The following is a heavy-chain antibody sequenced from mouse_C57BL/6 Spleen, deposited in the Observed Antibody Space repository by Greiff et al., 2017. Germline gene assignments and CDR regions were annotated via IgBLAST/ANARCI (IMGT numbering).Heavy chain of an antibody. V-gene: IGHV6-6*01. J-gene: IGHJ2*01. CDR2: IRNKANNHAT. CDR1: GFTFSDAW. D-gene: IGHD4-1*01. Sequence: EVQLVESGGGLVQPGGSMKLSCAASGFTFSDAWLDWVRQSPEKGLEWVAEIRNKANNHATYYAESVKGRFTISRDDSKSSVYLQMNSLRAEDTGIYYCTRREARPNWPFDYWGQGTTLTVSS. CDR3: TRREARPNWPFDY.